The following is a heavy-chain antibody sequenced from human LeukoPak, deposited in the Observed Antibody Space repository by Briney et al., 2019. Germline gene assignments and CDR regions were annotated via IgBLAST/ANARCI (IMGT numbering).Heavy chain of an antibody. D-gene: IGHD4-11*01. Sequence: SETLSLTCTASGGSISGYYWSWIRQPPGKGLEWIGYIYYSGSTNYNPSLKSRVTISVDTSKNQFSLKLSSVTAADTAVYYCARGLPLHYFDYWGRGTLVTVSS. CDR3: ARGLPLHYFDY. CDR1: GGSISGYY. CDR2: IYYSGST. V-gene: IGHV4-59*01. J-gene: IGHJ4*02.